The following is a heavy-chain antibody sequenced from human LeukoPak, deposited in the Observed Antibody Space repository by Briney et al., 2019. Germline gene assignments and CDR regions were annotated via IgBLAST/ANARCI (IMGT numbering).Heavy chain of an antibody. CDR2: IYYSGST. J-gene: IGHJ5*02. CDR3: ARPPYVDTAMIGIDP. CDR1: GGSISSSSYY. Sequence: SETLSLTCTVSGGSISSSSYYWGWIRQPPGKGLEWIGSIYYSGSTYYNPSLKSRVTISVDTSKNQFSLKLSSVTAADTAVYYCARPPYVDTAMIGIDPWGQGTLVTVSS. D-gene: IGHD5-18*01. V-gene: IGHV4-39*01.